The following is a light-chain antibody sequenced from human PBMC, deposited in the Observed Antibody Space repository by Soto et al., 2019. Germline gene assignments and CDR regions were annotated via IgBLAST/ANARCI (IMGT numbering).Light chain of an antibody. V-gene: IGLV2-11*01. CDR3: CSSAPESTYV. Sequence: QSVLTQPRSVSGSPGQSVTISCTGTSSDVGGYNYVSWYQQHPGKAPKLMIYDVSKRPSGVPDRFSGSKSGNTASLTISGLQAEDEADYYCCSSAPESTYVCGTGTKVTV. CDR2: DVS. CDR1: SSDVGGYNY. J-gene: IGLJ1*01.